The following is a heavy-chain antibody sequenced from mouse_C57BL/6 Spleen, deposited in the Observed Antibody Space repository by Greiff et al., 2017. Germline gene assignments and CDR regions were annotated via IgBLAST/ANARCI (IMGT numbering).Heavy chain of an antibody. Sequence: QVQLKQPGAELVKPGASVQMSCQAYGYTFTSYWLTWVKQRPGQGLEWIGDIYPGSGSTNYNEKFKSKATLTVDTSSSTAYMQLSSLTSEDSAVYYCARGGYLDYWGQGTTLTVSS. J-gene: IGHJ2*01. CDR3: ARGGYLDY. CDR1: GYTFTSYW. D-gene: IGHD2-2*01. V-gene: IGHV1-55*01. CDR2: IYPGSGST.